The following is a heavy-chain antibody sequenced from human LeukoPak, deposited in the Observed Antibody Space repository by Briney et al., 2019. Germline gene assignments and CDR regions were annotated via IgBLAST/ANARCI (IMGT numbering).Heavy chain of an antibody. CDR2: TSPDSGGT. D-gene: IGHD2/OR15-2a*01. V-gene: IGHV1-2*02. CDR3: ARDSIRGVRLLDY. Sequence: ASVKVSCKASGYTFSGYYIHWVRQAPGEGPEWMGWTSPDSGGTNYAQQFQGRVTVTGDTSISTAYMELSGLRSDDTAVYYCARDSIRGVRLLDYWGQGTLVTVSS. CDR1: GYTFSGYY. J-gene: IGHJ4*02.